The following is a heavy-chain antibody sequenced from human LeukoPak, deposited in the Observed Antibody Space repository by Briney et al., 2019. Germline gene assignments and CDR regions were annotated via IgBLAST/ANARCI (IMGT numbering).Heavy chain of an antibody. CDR2: ISAYNGNT. CDR1: GYTFTSYG. CDR3: GGANCSSTSCFSLWAFDI. Sequence: ASVKVSCKASGYTFTSYGISWVRQAPGQGLEWMGWISAYNGNTNYAQKLQGRVTMTTDTSTSTAYMELRSLRSDDTAVYYCGGANCSSTSCFSLWAFDIWGQGTMVTVFS. V-gene: IGHV1-18*01. J-gene: IGHJ3*02. D-gene: IGHD2-2*01.